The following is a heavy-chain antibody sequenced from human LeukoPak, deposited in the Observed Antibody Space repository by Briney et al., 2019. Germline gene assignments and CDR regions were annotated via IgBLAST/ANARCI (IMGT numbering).Heavy chain of an antibody. J-gene: IGHJ2*01. V-gene: IGHV4-39*01. CDR1: GGSISSGGYY. CDR3: ARRSSADWYFDL. CDR2: IYYSGST. D-gene: IGHD2-2*01. Sequence: SETLSLTCTVSGGSISSGGYYWGWIRQPPGKGLEWIGSIYYSGSTYYNPSLKSRVTISVDTSKNQFSLKLSSVTAADTAVCYCARRSSADWYFDLWGRGTLVTVSS.